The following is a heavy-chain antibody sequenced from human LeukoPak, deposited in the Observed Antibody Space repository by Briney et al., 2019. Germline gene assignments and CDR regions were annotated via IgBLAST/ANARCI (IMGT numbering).Heavy chain of an antibody. J-gene: IGHJ4*02. CDR1: GHTFTSYY. D-gene: IGHD6-13*01. V-gene: IGHV1-46*01. Sequence: ASVKVSCTASGHTFTSYYMHWVRQAPGQGLEWMGIINPSGGSTSYAQKFQGRVTMTRDTSTSTVYMELSSLRSEDTAVYYCARTYSSSYYFDYWGQGTLVTVSS. CDR3: ARTYSSSYYFDY. CDR2: INPSGGST.